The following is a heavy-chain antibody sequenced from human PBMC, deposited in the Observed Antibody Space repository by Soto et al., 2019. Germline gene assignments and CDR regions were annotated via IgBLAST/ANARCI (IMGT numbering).Heavy chain of an antibody. CDR2: ISYDGSNK. J-gene: IGHJ5*02. Sequence: QVQLVESGGGVVQPGRSLRLSCAASGFTFSSYTMHWVRQAPGKGLEWVAVISYDGSNKDYADSVKGRFTISRDDSKNTLYLQMNSLRAEDTAAYYCARDRLTYNWFDPWGQGTLVTVSS. CDR3: ARDRLTYNWFDP. V-gene: IGHV3-30-3*01. CDR1: GFTFSSYT. D-gene: IGHD6-6*01.